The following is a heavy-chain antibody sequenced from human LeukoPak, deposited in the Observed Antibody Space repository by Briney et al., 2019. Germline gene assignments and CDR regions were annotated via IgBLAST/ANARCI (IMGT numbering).Heavy chain of an antibody. V-gene: IGHV3-9*01. Sequence: GGSLRLSCAVSGLTFNNYAMSWVRQAPGKGLEWVSGISWNSGSIGYADSVKGRFTISRDNAKNSLYLQMNSLRAEDTAVYYCARDIPSDILTSNDAFDIWGQGTMVTVSS. CDR2: ISWNSGSI. CDR3: ARDIPSDILTSNDAFDI. D-gene: IGHD3-9*01. J-gene: IGHJ3*02. CDR1: GLTFNNYA.